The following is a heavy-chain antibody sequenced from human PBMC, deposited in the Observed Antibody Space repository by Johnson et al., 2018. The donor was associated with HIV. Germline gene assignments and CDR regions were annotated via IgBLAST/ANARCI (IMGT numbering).Heavy chain of an antibody. V-gene: IGHV3-30*04. CDR3: AKLPGSGYYLDAFDI. D-gene: IGHD3-22*01. Sequence: VQLVESGGGVVPPGGSLRLSCVASGFTFSDYAMHWVRQAPGKGLEWVAFISYDGTNKYYAVSVKGRFTISRDNSKNTLYLQMNSLRAEDTAVYYCAKLPGSGYYLDAFDIWGQGTMVTVSS. CDR1: GFTFSDYA. CDR2: ISYDGTNK. J-gene: IGHJ3*02.